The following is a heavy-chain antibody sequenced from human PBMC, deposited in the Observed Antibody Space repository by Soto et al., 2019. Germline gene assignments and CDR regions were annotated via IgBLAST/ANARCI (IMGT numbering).Heavy chain of an antibody. Sequence: SGPTLVNPTETLTLTCTVSGFSLNYGRMAVSWIRQPPGRALEWLAHIFSSDEKSYSTSLRSRLTISKDTSESQVVLTMTNMDPVDTATYYCARMLYYSMEVWGQGTTVTVS. CDR2: IFSSDEK. CDR1: GFSLNYGRMA. J-gene: IGHJ6*02. V-gene: IGHV2-26*01. CDR3: ARMLYYSMEV.